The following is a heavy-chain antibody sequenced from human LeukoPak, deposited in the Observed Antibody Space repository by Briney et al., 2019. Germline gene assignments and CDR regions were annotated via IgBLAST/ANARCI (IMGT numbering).Heavy chain of an antibody. CDR2: MNPNSGNT. V-gene: IGHV1-8*01. CDR1: GYTFTSYD. D-gene: IGHD3-10*01. Sequence: ASVKVSCKASGYTFTSYDINWVRQATGQGLEWMGWMNPNSGNTGYAQKFQGRVTMTRDTSISTAYMELSSLRSEDTAVYYCARSRAMVRGVIKKVGWFDPWGQGTLVTVSS. J-gene: IGHJ5*02. CDR3: ARSRAMVRGVIKKVGWFDP.